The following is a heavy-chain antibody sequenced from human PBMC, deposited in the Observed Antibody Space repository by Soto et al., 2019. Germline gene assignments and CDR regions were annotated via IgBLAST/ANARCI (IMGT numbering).Heavy chain of an antibody. CDR1: GGSISSGGYY. D-gene: IGHD3-22*01. CDR2: IYYSGST. J-gene: IGHJ6*02. V-gene: IGHV4-31*03. CDR3: ARDRFDDSSGYYYEGYYYYGMDV. Sequence: SETLSLTCTVSGGSISSGGYYWSWIRQHPGKGLEWIGYIYYSGSTYYNPSLKSRVTISVDTSKNQFSLKLSSVTAADTAVYYCARDRFDDSSGYYYEGYYYYGMDVWGQGTTVTVSS.